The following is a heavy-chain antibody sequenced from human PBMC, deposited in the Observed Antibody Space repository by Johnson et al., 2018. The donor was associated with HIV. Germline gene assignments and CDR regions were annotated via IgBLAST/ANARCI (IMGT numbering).Heavy chain of an antibody. V-gene: IGHV3-30-3*01. D-gene: IGHD2-8*01. CDR1: GFTFRSYA. Sequence: QVQLVESGGGVVQPGRSLRLSCAASGFTFRSYAMHWVRQTPGKGLEWVAVVSYHGSNKYYADSVKGRFTISRDNSKNTLYMQMNSLQAEDTAVYYCEREMYGSQAIDGLYIWGQGTMVTVSS. CDR2: VSYHGSNK. J-gene: IGHJ3*02. CDR3: EREMYGSQAIDGLYI.